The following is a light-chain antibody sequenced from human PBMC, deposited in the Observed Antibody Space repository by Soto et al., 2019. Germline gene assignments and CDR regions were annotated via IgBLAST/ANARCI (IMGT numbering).Light chain of an antibody. CDR1: SSDVGDYNF. Sequence: QSVLTQPASVSGSPGQSITISCTATSSDVGDYNFVSWYQQHPGKAPKLLIYEVSYRPSGVSNRFSGSKSGNTASLTISGLQADDEADYYCSSYTIITTPFVFGTGTQLTVL. CDR2: EVS. CDR3: SSYTIITTPFV. V-gene: IGLV2-14*01. J-gene: IGLJ1*01.